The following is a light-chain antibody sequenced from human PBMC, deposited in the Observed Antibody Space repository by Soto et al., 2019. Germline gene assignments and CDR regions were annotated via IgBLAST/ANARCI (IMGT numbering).Light chain of an antibody. CDR1: SSDVGGYNY. Sequence: QSALTQPASVSGSPGQSITISCTGTSSDVGGYNYVSWYQQHPGKAPKLMIYEVSNRPSGVSNRFSGSKSGNTASLTISGLQAEYEADYYCSSYTSSSTLVFGGVTKLTVL. J-gene: IGLJ3*02. CDR2: EVS. V-gene: IGLV2-14*01. CDR3: SSYTSSSTLV.